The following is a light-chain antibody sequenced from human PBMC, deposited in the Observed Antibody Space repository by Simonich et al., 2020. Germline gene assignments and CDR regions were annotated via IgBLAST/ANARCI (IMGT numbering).Light chain of an antibody. J-gene: IGKJ1*01. CDR2: EVS. CDR1: QSLLHIDGKTY. V-gene: IGKV2D-29*02. CDR3: MQSIQLPRT. Sequence: DIVMTQTPLSLSVTPGQPASISCKSSQSLLHIDGKTYLYWYLQKPGQSPPLLIDEVSNRFSGVPDRFSGSGSGTDFTLKISRVEAEDVGVYYCMQSIQLPRTFGQGTKVEIK.